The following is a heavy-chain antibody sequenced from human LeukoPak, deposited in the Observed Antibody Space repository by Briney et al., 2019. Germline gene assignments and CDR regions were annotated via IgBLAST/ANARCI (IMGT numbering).Heavy chain of an antibody. D-gene: IGHD4-17*01. CDR2: IYYSGST. CDR3: ATTTVTTQADY. CDR1: GGSISSGGSY. J-gene: IGHJ4*02. V-gene: IGHV4-31*03. Sequence: PSETLSLTCTVSGGSISSGGSYWSWIRQHPGKGLEWIGYIYYSGSTYYNPSLKSRVTISVDTSKNQFSLKLSSVTAADTAVYYCATTTVTTQADYWGQGTLVTVSS.